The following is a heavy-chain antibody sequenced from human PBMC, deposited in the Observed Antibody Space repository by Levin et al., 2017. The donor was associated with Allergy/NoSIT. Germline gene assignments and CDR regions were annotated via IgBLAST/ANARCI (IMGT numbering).Heavy chain of an antibody. CDR3: ARGDGLYDY. D-gene: IGHD5-24*01. CDR1: GGSISSYY. Sequence: SETLSLTCTVSGGSISSYYWSWIRQPPGKGLEWIGYIYYSGSTNYNPSLKSRVTISVDTSKNQFSLKLSSVTAADTAVYYCARGDGLYDYWGQGTLVTVSS. J-gene: IGHJ4*02. CDR2: IYYSGST. V-gene: IGHV4-59*01.